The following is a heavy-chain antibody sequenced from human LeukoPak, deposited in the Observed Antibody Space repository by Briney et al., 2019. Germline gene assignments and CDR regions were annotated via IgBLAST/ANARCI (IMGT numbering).Heavy chain of an antibody. CDR1: GGSISSGGYS. D-gene: IGHD4-17*01. V-gene: IGHV4-31*03. Sequence: ASETLSLTCTVSGGSISSGGYSWSWIRQHPGKGLEWIGYIYYSGSTYYNPSLKSRVTISVDTSKNQFSLKLSSVTAADTAVYYCAAGDYLRYWGQGTLVTVSS. CDR2: IYYSGST. J-gene: IGHJ4*02. CDR3: AAGDYLRY.